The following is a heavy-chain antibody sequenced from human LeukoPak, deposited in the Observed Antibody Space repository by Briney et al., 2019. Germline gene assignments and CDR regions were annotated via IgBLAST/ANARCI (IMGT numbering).Heavy chain of an antibody. CDR3: ARHRGTVTTDRGGYFDY. D-gene: IGHD4-17*01. Sequence: GESLPISCQGFGYRFTSYWIGWVRQTAGKGLEWMGIIYPGDSDTRYSPSFQGQVTISADKSISTAYLQWSSLKASDTAMYYCARHRGTVTTDRGGYFDYWGQGTLVTVSS. CDR1: GYRFTSYW. CDR2: IYPGDSDT. J-gene: IGHJ4*02. V-gene: IGHV5-51*01.